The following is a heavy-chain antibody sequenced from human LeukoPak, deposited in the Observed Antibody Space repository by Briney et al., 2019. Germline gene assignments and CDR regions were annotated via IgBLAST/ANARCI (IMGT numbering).Heavy chain of an antibody. Sequence: GGSLRLSCAASGFTFSSYGMHWVRRAPGKGLEWVAFIRYDGSNKYYADSVKGRFTISRDNSKNTLYLQMNSLRAEDTAVYYCAKNPDGDILTGYYISSLYYFDYWGQGTLVTVSS. D-gene: IGHD3-9*01. CDR2: IRYDGSNK. CDR3: AKNPDGDILTGYYISSLYYFDY. CDR1: GFTFSSYG. V-gene: IGHV3-30*02. J-gene: IGHJ4*02.